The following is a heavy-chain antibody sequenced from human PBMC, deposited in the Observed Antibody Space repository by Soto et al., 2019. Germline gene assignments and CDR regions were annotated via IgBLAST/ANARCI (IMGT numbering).Heavy chain of an antibody. CDR3: ARVPPSSSSWDH. D-gene: IGHD2-2*01. V-gene: IGHV3-48*03. J-gene: IGHJ4*02. CDR2: ISSSGDTI. Sequence: EVQLVESGGGLVQPGGSVRLSCAASGFTFSSYEMTWVRQAPGQGLEWIAYISSSGDTIYYADSMKGRFTISRDNAKNSLYLQMNSLRDEDTAVYNCARVPPSSSSWDHWGQGTLVTVSS. CDR1: GFTFSSYE.